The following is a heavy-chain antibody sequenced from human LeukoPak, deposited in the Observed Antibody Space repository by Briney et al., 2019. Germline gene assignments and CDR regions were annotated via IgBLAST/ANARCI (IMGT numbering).Heavy chain of an antibody. CDR1: GGTFSSYA. D-gene: IGHD1-26*01. V-gene: IGHV1-69*13. CDR2: IIPIFGTA. CDR3: ASGSYVSDYYGMDV. J-gene: IGHJ6*02. Sequence: GASVKVSCKASGGTFSSYAISWVRQAPGQGLEWMGGIIPIFGTANYAQEFQGRVTITADESTSTAYMELSSLRSEDTAVYYCASGSYVSDYYGMDVWGQGTTVTVSS.